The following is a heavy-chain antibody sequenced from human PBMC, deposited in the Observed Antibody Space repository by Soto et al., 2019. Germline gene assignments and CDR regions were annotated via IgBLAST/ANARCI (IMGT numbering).Heavy chain of an antibody. D-gene: IGHD6-6*01. CDR2: INAGNGNT. CDR3: ARDGSLGAARLDY. V-gene: IGHV1-3*01. J-gene: IGHJ4*02. Sequence: VSVKVCCKASGYTFTSNAMHWVRQAPGQRLEWMGWINAGNGNTKYSQKFQGRVTITRDTSASTAYMELSSLRSEDTAVYYCARDGSLGAARLDYWGEASVVTV. CDR1: GYTFTSNA.